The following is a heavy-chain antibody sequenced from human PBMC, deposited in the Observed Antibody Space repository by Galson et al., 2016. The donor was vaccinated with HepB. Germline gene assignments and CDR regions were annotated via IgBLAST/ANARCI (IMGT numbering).Heavy chain of an antibody. J-gene: IGHJ4*02. D-gene: IGHD6-19*01. CDR1: GFTFSSYP. Sequence: SLRLSCATSGFTFSSYPMTWVRQAPGKGLEWISTISGVDGTTYYADSVEGRFTISRDNSKNTLYLQMNSLTVEDTAVYYCAKERRLAVPALDHWGQGALLTVSS. V-gene: IGHV3-23*01. CDR3: AKERRLAVPALDH. CDR2: ISGVDGTT.